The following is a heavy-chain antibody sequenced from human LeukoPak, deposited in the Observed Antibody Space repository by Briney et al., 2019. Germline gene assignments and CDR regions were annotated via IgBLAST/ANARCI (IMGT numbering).Heavy chain of an antibody. CDR3: ASAAAGTRNAFDI. V-gene: IGHV3-20*04. CDR2: INWNGGST. CDR1: GFTFDDYG. Sequence: GGSLRLSCAASGFTFDDYGMSWVRQAPGKGLEWVSGINWNGGSTGYADSVKGRFTISRDNAKNTMNLQMNSLRAEDTAVYYCASAAAGTRNAFDIWGQGTMVTVSS. D-gene: IGHD6-13*01. J-gene: IGHJ3*02.